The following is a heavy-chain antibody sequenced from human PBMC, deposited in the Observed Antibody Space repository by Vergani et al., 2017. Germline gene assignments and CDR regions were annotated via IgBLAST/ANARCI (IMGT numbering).Heavy chain of an antibody. CDR2: INPNSGGT. J-gene: IGHJ4*02. D-gene: IGHD5-18*01. CDR1: GYTFTGYY. CDR3: ARESKRGYSYGGTYYFDY. Sequence: QVQLVQSGAEVKKPGASVKVSCKASGYTFTGYYMHWARQAPGQGLEWMGWINPNSGGTNYAQKFQGRVTMTRDTSISTAYMELRSLRSDDTAVYYCARESKRGYSYGGTYYFDYWGQGTLVTVSS. V-gene: IGHV1-2*02.